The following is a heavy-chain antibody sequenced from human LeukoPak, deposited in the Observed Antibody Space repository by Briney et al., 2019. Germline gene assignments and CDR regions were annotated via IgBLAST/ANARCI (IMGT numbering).Heavy chain of an antibody. D-gene: IGHD2-2*01. CDR1: GFTFSSYE. CDR3: ARDLSYCTITSCSYYYYGMDV. CDR2: ISSSGGTI. V-gene: IGHV3-48*03. Sequence: GGSLRLSCSAFGFTFSSYEMNWVRQAPGQGLEWVSYISSSGGTIYYADSVKGRFTISRDNAKNSLYLQMNSLRAEDTAVYYCARDLSYCTITSCSYYYYGMDVWGQGTTVTVSS. J-gene: IGHJ6*02.